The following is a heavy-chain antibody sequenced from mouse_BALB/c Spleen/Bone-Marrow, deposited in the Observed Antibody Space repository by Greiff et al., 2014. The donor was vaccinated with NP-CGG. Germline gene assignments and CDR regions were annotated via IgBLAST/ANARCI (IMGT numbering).Heavy chain of an antibody. CDR1: GYSFTSYY. D-gene: IGHD6-2*01. CDR2: IDPFNGGT. CDR3: AALSRYFDV. V-gene: IGHV1S135*01. J-gene: IGHJ1*01. Sequence: VQLQQSGPELMKPGASVKISCKASGYSFTSYYMHWVKQSPGKSLEWIGYIDPFNGGTSYNQKFKGKATLTVDKSSSTAYMHLSSLTSEDAAVYYCAALSRYFDVWGAGTTVTVSS.